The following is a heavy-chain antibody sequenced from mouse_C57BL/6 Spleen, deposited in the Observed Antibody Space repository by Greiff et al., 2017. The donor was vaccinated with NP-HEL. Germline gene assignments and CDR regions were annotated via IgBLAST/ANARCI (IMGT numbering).Heavy chain of an antibody. V-gene: IGHV1-50*01. Sequence: QVQLQQPGAELVKPGASVKLSCKASGYTFTSYWMQWVKQRPGQGLEWIGEIDPSDSYTNYNQKFKGKATLTVDTSSSTAYMQLSSLTSEDSAVYYCARKGVYDYERDYWGQGTTLTVSS. CDR3: ARKGVYDYERDY. CDR2: IDPSDSYT. J-gene: IGHJ2*01. D-gene: IGHD2-4*01. CDR1: GYTFTSYW.